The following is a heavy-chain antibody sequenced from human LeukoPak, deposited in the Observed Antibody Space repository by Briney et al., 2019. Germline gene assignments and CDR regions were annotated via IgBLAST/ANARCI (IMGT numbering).Heavy chain of an antibody. CDR1: GGSISSYY. CDR3: ARRNHYFYYMDV. Sequence: PSETLSLTCTVSGGSISSYYWCWIRQSPVKGSEWIGYIFPTGSAFYNPSLESRVTISLDTSENQFPLTLSSVTAADTAVYYCARRNHYFYYMDVWGKGTTVTVSS. CDR2: IFPTGSA. V-gene: IGHV4-4*09. J-gene: IGHJ6*03.